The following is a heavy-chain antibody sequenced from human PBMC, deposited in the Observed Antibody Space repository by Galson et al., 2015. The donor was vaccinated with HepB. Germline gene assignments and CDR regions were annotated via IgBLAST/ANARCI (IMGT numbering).Heavy chain of an antibody. J-gene: IGHJ4*02. CDR1: GFTFSSYS. Sequence: SLRLSCAASGFTFSSYSMNWVRQAPGKGLEWVSYISSSSSTIYYADPVKGRFTISRDNAKNSLYLQMNSLRAEDTAVYYCASKKVLYCSGGSCQMVDYWGQGTLVTVSS. D-gene: IGHD2-15*01. V-gene: IGHV3-48*01. CDR3: ASKKVLYCSGGSCQMVDY. CDR2: ISSSSSTI.